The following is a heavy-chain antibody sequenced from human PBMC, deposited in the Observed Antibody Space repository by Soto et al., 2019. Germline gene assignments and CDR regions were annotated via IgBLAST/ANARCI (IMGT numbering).Heavy chain of an antibody. J-gene: IGHJ6*02. CDR1: GGTFSSYA. D-gene: IGHD4-17*01. Sequence: QVQLVQSGAEVKKPGSSVKVSCKASGGTFSSYAISWVRQAPGQGLEWMGGIIPIFDTANYAQKFQGRVTITADESTSTAYMELSSLRSEDTAVYYCASVNNYGDYIHYYYYYGMDVWGQGTTVTVSS. CDR3: ASVNNYGDYIHYYYYYGMDV. V-gene: IGHV1-69*01. CDR2: IIPIFDTA.